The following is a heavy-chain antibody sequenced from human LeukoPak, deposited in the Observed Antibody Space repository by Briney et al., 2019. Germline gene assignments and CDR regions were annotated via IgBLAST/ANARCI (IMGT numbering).Heavy chain of an antibody. D-gene: IGHD3-10*01. J-gene: IGHJ5*02. Sequence: ASVKVSCKASGYTFTSYAMHWVRQAPGQGLEWMGGIIPIFGTANYAQKFQGRVTITADESTSTAYMELSSLRSEDTAVYYCARESGAWGQGTLVTVSS. CDR3: ARESGA. V-gene: IGHV1-69*13. CDR1: GYTFTSYA. CDR2: IIPIFGTA.